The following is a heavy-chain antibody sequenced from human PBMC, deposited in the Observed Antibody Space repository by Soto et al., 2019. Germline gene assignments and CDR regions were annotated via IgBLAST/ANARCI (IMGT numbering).Heavy chain of an antibody. CDR1: GFTFTRYS. Sequence: PGGSLRLSCAASGFTFTRYSMNWVRQAPGKGREWGSSISTTTQYIYYADSMRGRFTISRDNAKNAVYREMNSLRAEDKAVYYCARDPKTTGGQHWAFNCFDSWGQGTLVTVSS. D-gene: IGHD2-8*02. J-gene: IGHJ5*01. CDR3: ARDPKTTGGQHWAFNCFDS. CDR2: ISTTTQYI. V-gene: IGHV3-21*06.